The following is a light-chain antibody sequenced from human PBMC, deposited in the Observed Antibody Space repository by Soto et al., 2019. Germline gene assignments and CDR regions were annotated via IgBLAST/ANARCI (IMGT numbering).Light chain of an antibody. J-gene: IGKJ3*01. V-gene: IGKV3-20*01. CDR2: GAS. Sequence: EIVLTQSPCTLSLSPGERATLSCRASQSVSSSYLAWYQQKPGQAPRLLIYGASSRATGIPDRFSGSGSGTDFTLTISRLEPEDFAVYYCQQYGSSLFTFGPGTKVDIK. CDR3: QQYGSSLFT. CDR1: QSVSSSY.